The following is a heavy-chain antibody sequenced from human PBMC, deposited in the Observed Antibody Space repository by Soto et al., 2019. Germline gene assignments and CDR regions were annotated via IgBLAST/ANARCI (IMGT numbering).Heavy chain of an antibody. Sequence: QLQLQESGSGLVKPSQTLSLTCAVSGDSISSGGYSWNWIRQPPGKGLEWIGYIYHSGGTDYNPSLKSRVTITVDSSHIQFSLKLSSVTAADTAVYYCAGDSRSGYYLDYWGQGTLVTVSS. CDR3: AGDSRSGYYLDY. D-gene: IGHD3-22*01. J-gene: IGHJ4*02. CDR2: IYHSGGT. CDR1: GDSISSGGYS. V-gene: IGHV4-30-2*01.